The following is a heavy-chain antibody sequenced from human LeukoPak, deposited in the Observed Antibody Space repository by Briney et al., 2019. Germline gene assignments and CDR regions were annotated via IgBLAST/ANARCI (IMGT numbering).Heavy chain of an antibody. CDR1: GFTFSSYG. D-gene: IGHD2-15*01. V-gene: IGHV3-23*01. CDR3: AKDPYCSGGSCYWGWFDP. Sequence: HPGGSLRLSCAASGFTFSSYGMSWVRQAPGKGLEWVSAISGSGGSTYYADSVKGRFTISRDNSKNTLYLQMNSLRAEDTAVYYCAKDPYCSGGSCYWGWFDPWGQGTLVTVSS. J-gene: IGHJ5*02. CDR2: ISGSGGST.